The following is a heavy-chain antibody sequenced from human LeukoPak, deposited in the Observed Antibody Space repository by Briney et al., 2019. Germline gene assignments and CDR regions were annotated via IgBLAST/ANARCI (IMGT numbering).Heavy chain of an antibody. CDR3: ARYGSPPYDFWSGYLRDYYYYYMDV. V-gene: IGHV4-34*01. D-gene: IGHD3-3*01. CDR2: INHSGST. Sequence: SETLSLTCAVYGGSFSGYYWSWIRQPPGKGLEWIGEINHSGSTNYNPSLKSRVTISVDTSKNQFSLKLSSVTAADTAVYYCARYGSPPYDFWSGYLRDYYYYYMDVWGKGTTVTVSS. J-gene: IGHJ6*03. CDR1: GGSFSGYY.